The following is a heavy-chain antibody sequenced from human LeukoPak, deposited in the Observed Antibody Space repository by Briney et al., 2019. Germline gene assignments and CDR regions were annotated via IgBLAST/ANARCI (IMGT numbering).Heavy chain of an antibody. CDR2: INHSGST. CDR1: GGSFSGYY. D-gene: IGHD3-9*01. J-gene: IGHJ4*02. V-gene: IGHV4-34*01. CDR3: ARVLRYFDWQRNFDY. Sequence: SETLSHTCAVYGGSFSGYYWSWIRQPPGKGLEWIGEINHSGSTNYNPSLKSRVTISVDTSKNQFSLKLSSVTAADTAVYYCARVLRYFDWQRNFDYWGQGTLVTVSS.